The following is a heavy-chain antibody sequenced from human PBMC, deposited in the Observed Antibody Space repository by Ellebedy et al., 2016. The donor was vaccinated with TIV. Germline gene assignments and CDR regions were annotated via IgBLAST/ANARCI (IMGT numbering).Heavy chain of an antibody. Sequence: SETLSLTCTVSGGSISSYYWSWIRQPPGKGLEWIGEINHSGSTNYNLSLKSRVTISVDTSKNQFSLKLSSVTAADTAVYYCARVGPYGSGKKILYYYYGMDVWGQGTTVTVSS. CDR2: INHSGST. D-gene: IGHD3-10*01. V-gene: IGHV4-34*01. CDR1: GGSISSYY. CDR3: ARVGPYGSGKKILYYYYGMDV. J-gene: IGHJ6*02.